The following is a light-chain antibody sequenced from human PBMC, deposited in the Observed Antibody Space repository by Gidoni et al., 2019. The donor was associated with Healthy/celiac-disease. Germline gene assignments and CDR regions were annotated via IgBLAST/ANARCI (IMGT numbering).Light chain of an antibody. CDR1: QSISSY. CDR3: QQSYSTPPYT. Sequence: DIYMTQSPSSLSASVGDRVTITCRASQSISSYLNWYQQKPGKAAKLLIYAASSLQSGVPSRFSGSGSGTDFTLTISSLQPADVATYYCQQSYSTPPYTFGQGTKLEIK. V-gene: IGKV1-39*01. CDR2: AAS. J-gene: IGKJ2*01.